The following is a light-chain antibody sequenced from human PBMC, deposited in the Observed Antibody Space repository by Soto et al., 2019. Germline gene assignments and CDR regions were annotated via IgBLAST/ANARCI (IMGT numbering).Light chain of an antibody. CDR3: QQSYSAPCT. Sequence: DIQMTQSPSSLSAFVGDRVTITCRASQSISSYLNWYQQKLGKAPKLLIYAASNLQSGVPSRFRGSGSGTEFTLTISSLQPEDFATYYCQQSYSAPCTFGQGTRLEIK. J-gene: IGKJ5*01. CDR1: QSISSY. V-gene: IGKV1-39*01. CDR2: AAS.